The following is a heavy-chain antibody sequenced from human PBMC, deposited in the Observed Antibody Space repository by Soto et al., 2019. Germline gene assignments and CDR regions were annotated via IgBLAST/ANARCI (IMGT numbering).Heavy chain of an antibody. CDR3: ARAGTYLSDSSDYHIFDS. J-gene: IGHJ4*02. CDR2: IYYSGST. D-gene: IGHD6-25*01. Sequence: SETLSLTCTVSGGSISSGDYYWSWIRQHPGKGLEWIGYIYYSGSTYYNPSLKSRVTISVETSKNHFSLKLSSVTAADTAVYYCARAGTYLSDSSDYHIFDSWGQGTLVTVSS. V-gene: IGHV4-31*03. CDR1: GGSISSGDYY.